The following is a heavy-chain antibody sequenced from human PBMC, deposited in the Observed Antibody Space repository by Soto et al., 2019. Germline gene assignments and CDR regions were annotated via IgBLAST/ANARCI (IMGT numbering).Heavy chain of an antibody. V-gene: IGHV3-30-3*01. D-gene: IGHD5-18*01. CDR1: EFTFRNSA. CDR3: ARKGNTYGHFDQ. CDR2: ISNAGGIK. J-gene: IGHJ4*02. Sequence: QVRLVESGGGVVQPGRSLRLSCVASEFTFRNSAMHWVRQAPGTGLDWVSFISNAGGIKFHAASVKGRFTIFRDNSTNTLYLQRNSVRDEDTAVYFCARKGNTYGHFDQWGQGTLVTVSS.